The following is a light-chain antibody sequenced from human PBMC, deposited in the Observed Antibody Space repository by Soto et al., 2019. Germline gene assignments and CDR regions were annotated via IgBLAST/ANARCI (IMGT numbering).Light chain of an antibody. J-gene: IGLJ2*01. CDR2: DAN. V-gene: IGLV1-51*01. CDR3: GAWDTSLSGVV. CDR1: SSNIGNNY. Sequence: QSVLTQPPSVSAAPGQKVIISCSGSSSNIGNNYVSWYQQLPGTAPRLLIYDANKRPSEIPDRFSGSKSATSATRGITGLQTGDEADYYCGAWDTSLSGVVFGGGTKLTVL.